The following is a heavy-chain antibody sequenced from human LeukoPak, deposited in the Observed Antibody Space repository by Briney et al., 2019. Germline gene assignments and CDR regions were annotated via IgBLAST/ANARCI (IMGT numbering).Heavy chain of an antibody. CDR1: GFTFSSYS. CDR2: ISRSSIYK. CDR3: ARANYDSSGYYPLIYY. J-gene: IGHJ4*02. Sequence: GGSLRLSCAVSGFTFSSYSMNWVRQAPGKGLEWVSSISRSSIYKYYADSLKGRFTISRDNAKNSLYLQMNSLRAEDTAVYYCARANYDSSGYYPLIYYWGQGTLVTVSS. V-gene: IGHV3-21*01. D-gene: IGHD3-22*01.